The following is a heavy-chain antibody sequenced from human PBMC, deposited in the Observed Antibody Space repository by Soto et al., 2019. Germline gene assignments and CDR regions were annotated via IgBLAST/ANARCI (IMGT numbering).Heavy chain of an antibody. V-gene: IGHV3-30*18. Sequence: QVQLVESGGGVVQPGRSLRLSCAASGFTFSSYGMHWVRQAPGKGLEWVAVISYDGSNKYYADSVKGRFTISRDNSKNTLYLQMNSLRAEDTAVYYCAKDLEEDRYYYYYYGMDVW. D-gene: IGHD3-3*01. CDR2: ISYDGSNK. J-gene: IGHJ6*01. CDR1: GFTFSSYG. CDR3: AKDLEEDRYYYYYYGMDV.